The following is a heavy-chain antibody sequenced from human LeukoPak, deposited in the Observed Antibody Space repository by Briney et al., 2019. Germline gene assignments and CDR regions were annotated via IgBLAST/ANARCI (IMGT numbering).Heavy chain of an antibody. D-gene: IGHD2/OR15-2a*01. CDR3: VREGEGPLSKDFDY. J-gene: IGHJ4*02. Sequence: ASMKVSCKSSGFTFTDHYIHWVRQAPGRGLEWMGYIGPHSTFTSSPQEFQGRVTMTRDTSMTTAYMELTRLTSDDTAVYYCVREGEGPLSKDFDYWGQGTLVTVSS. V-gene: IGHV1-2*02. CDR1: GFTFTDHY. CDR2: IGPHSTFT.